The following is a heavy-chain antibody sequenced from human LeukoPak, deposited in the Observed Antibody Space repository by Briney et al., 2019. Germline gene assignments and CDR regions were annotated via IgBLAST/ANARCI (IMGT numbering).Heavy chain of an antibody. CDR2: IYYSGST. J-gene: IGHJ5*02. CDR1: GVSISSYY. Sequence: NTSETLSLTCTVSGVSISSYYWSWIRQPPGKGLEWIGYIYYSGSTNYNPSLKSRVTISVDTSKNQFSLKLSSVTAADTAVYYCARKGSYTNWFDPWGQGTLVTVSS. V-gene: IGHV4-59*01. CDR3: ARKGSYTNWFDP. D-gene: IGHD3-10*01.